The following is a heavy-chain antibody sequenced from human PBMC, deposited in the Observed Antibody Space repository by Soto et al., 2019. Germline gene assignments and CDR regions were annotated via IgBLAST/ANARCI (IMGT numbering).Heavy chain of an antibody. CDR3: ARDGVGPHGMDV. Sequence: QVQLQESDPRLLKPSETLSLTCTVSGASVTSYYWSWIRQPAGKGLDWIGRIYTSGNTDYNPSLKSRVTVSVETSQNHVSLKLSSVTAADTVIYYCARDGVGPHGMDVWGQGTTVTGSS. CDR2: IYTSGNT. J-gene: IGHJ6*02. V-gene: IGHV4-4*07. D-gene: IGHD2-8*01. CDR1: GASVTSYY.